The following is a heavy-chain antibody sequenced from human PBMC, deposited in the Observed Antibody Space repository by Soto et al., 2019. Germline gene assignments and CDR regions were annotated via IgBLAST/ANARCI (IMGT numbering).Heavy chain of an antibody. J-gene: IGHJ4*02. D-gene: IGHD3-9*01. Sequence: QLQLQESGPGLVKPSETLSLTCTVSGGSISSSSYYWGWIRQPPGKGLEWIGSIYYSGSTYYNPSLKSRVTISVDTSKNQFSLKLSSVTAADTAVYYCASSQSLTGLDYWGQGTLVTVSS. V-gene: IGHV4-39*01. CDR2: IYYSGST. CDR3: ASSQSLTGLDY. CDR1: GGSISSSSYY.